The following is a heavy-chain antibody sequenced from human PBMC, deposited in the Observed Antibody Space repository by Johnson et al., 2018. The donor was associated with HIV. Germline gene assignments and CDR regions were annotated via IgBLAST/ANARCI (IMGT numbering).Heavy chain of an antibody. Sequence: QEQLVESGGGVVQPGRSLRLSCAASGFTFSSYAMHWVRQAPGKGLEWVAVISYDGRNKYYADSVKGRFTISRDNSKTTMYLQMNSLRAEDTAVYYCAKVDDYGDWGGAFDIWGQGTMVTVSS. CDR2: ISYDGRNK. J-gene: IGHJ3*02. CDR3: AKVDDYGDWGGAFDI. V-gene: IGHV3-30-3*01. D-gene: IGHD4-17*01. CDR1: GFTFSSYA.